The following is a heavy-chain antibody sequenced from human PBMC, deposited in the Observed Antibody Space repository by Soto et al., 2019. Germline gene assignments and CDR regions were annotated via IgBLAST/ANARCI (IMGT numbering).Heavy chain of an antibody. CDR2: IYYSGST. Sequence: SDTLSLTCTVSGGSISSGDYYWSWIRQPPGKGLEWIGYIYYSGSTYYNPSLKSRVTMSVDTSKNQFSLKLSSVTAADTAVYYCARGRNSGYYYYGMDVWGQGTTVTVSS. D-gene: IGHD3-10*01. CDR3: ARGRNSGYYYYGMDV. V-gene: IGHV4-30-4*02. CDR1: GGSISSGDYY. J-gene: IGHJ6*02.